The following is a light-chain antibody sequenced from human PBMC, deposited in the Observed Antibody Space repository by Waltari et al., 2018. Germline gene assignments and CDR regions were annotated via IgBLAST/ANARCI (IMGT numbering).Light chain of an antibody. CDR1: NSNVGKNY. Sequence: QSVLTQPPSVSAAPGQKVTISCSGSNSNVGKNYVSWYQQFPGTAPKPPLYDQKRGPPGWADRLSGSRFGTSATRGTPGVQTGDEADYYCGTWDSSLRAGVFGGGTKVTVL. V-gene: IGLV1-51*01. CDR3: GTWDSSLRAGV. CDR2: DQK. J-gene: IGLJ2*01.